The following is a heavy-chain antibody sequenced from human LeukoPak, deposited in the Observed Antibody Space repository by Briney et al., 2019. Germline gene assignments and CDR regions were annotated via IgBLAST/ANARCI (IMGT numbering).Heavy chain of an antibody. CDR1: GGSISSSNW. D-gene: IGHD2-2*01. CDR3: ARDRKYCSSTSCYYYFDY. J-gene: IGHJ4*02. Sequence: SETLSLTCAVSGGSISSSNWWSWVRQPPGKGLEGIGEIYHSGNTNYNPSLKSRVTISVDKSKNQFSLQLNSVTPEDTAVYYCARDRKYCSSTSCYYYFDYWGQGTLVTVSS. V-gene: IGHV4-4*02. CDR2: IYHSGNT.